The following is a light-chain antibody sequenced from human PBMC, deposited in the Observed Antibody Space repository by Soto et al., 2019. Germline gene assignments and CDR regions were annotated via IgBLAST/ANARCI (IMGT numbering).Light chain of an antibody. CDR2: GAS. J-gene: IGKJ1*01. CDR1: ESVSSK. Sequence: EIVMTQSPATLSVSLGERATLSCRASESVSSKLAWYQQKPGQAPRLLIYGASTRATGIPARFSGSGSGTDFTLTISSLEPEDFAVYYCQQYNNWPETFGQGTKVDIK. CDR3: QQYNNWPET. V-gene: IGKV3-15*01.